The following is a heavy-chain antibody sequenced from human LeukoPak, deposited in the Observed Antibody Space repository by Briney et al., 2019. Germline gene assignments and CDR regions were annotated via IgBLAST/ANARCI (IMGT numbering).Heavy chain of an antibody. D-gene: IGHD5-18*01. CDR2: IIPIFGTA. CDR3: ARGRQPNPFDD. Sequence: SVKVSCKASGGIFSSYAISWVRQPAGRGLEWMGGIIPIFGTANYAQKFQGRVTITADESTSTAYMELSSLRSEDTAVYYCARGRQPNPFDDWGQGTLVTVSS. CDR1: GGIFSSYA. V-gene: IGHV1-69*13. J-gene: IGHJ4*02.